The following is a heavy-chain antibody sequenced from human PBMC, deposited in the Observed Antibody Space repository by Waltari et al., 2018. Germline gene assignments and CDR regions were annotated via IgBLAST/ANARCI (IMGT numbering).Heavy chain of an antibody. J-gene: IGHJ4*02. CDR1: GFFFSEYA. Sequence: EVQLLESGGGLVQPGGSLRLSCAASGFFFSEYAMSWVRKAPGKGLEWLSVIYSASTTNYVDSVKGRFTISRDNSKSTMYLQMNSLRPEDTAVYYCVKDQSGWNRFESWGQGTLVIVSP. V-gene: IGHV3-23*03. CDR3: VKDQSGWNRFES. D-gene: IGHD6-19*01. CDR2: IYSASTT.